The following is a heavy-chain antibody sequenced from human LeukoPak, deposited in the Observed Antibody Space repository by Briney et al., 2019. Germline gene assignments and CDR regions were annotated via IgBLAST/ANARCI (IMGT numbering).Heavy chain of an antibody. Sequence: PGGSLRLSCAASGFTFSSYAMHWVRQAPGKGLEWVAVISYDGSNKYYADSVKGRFTISRDNSKNTLYLQMNSLRAEDAAVYYCARGFPTVTTHFDYWGQGTLVTVSS. D-gene: IGHD4-17*01. CDR3: ARGFPTVTTHFDY. CDR2: ISYDGSNK. J-gene: IGHJ4*02. V-gene: IGHV3-30-3*01. CDR1: GFTFSSYA.